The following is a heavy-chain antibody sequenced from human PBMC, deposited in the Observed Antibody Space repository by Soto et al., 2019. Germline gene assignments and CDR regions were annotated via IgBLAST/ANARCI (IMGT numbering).Heavy chain of an antibody. V-gene: IGHV3-33*01. J-gene: IGHJ5*02. Sequence: QVQLVESGGGVVQPGRSLRLSCAASGFTFSSHDIHWVRQAPGKGLEWVAVIWFDGRKKFYADSVKGPCTLSRDNSKNTLYLQMNSLRAEDTAVYHCARAKGGDSRELDPWGQGTLVTVSS. CDR1: GFTFSSHD. D-gene: IGHD2-21*02. CDR3: ARAKGGDSRELDP. CDR2: IWFDGRKK.